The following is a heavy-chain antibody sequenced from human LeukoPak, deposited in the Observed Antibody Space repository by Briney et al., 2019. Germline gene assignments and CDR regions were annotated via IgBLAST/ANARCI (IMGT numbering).Heavy chain of an antibody. J-gene: IGHJ4*02. V-gene: IGHV1-2*06. Sequence: VASVKVSCKASGYTLTDYYMHWVRQAPGQGLEWMGRINPNSGGTNYAQKFQGRVTMTRDTSISTVYMELSRLRSDDTAVYYCASPAWGSGYYYLFYWGQGTLVTVSS. CDR2: INPNSGGT. CDR1: GYTLTDYY. CDR3: ASPAWGSGYYYLFY. D-gene: IGHD3-22*01.